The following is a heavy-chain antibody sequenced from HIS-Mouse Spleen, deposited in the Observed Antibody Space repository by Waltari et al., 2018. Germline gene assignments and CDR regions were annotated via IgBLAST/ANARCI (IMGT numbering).Heavy chain of an antibody. CDR3: ARRCAVTRTPGAFDI. CDR1: GGSISSSSYY. D-gene: IGHD4-17*01. V-gene: IGHV4-39*01. J-gene: IGHJ3*02. Sequence: QLQLQESGPGLVKPSETLSLTCTVSGGSISSSSYYWGRIRHPPGKGLEWIGSIYYSGSTYYNPSLKSRVTISVDTSKNQFSLKLSSVTAADTAVYYCARRCAVTRTPGAFDIWGQGTMVTVSS. CDR2: IYYSGST.